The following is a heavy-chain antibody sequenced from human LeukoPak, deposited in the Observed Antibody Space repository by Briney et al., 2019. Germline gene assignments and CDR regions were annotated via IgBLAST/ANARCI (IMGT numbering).Heavy chain of an antibody. D-gene: IGHD4-17*01. CDR2: ISPSDNTI. Sequence: GGSLRLSCAASGFTFSDYYMSWIRQAPGKGLEWLSYISPSDNTIYYADSVKGRFTISRDNTKNSLYLQMNSLRAEDTAVYFCARESPYDYGPPTYWYFDLWGRGTLVTVSS. J-gene: IGHJ2*01. V-gene: IGHV3-11*04. CDR3: ARESPYDYGPPTYWYFDL. CDR1: GFTFSDYY.